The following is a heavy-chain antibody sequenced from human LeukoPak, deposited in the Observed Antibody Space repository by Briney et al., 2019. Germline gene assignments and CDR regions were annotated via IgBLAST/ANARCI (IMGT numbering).Heavy chain of an antibody. D-gene: IGHD3-3*01. Sequence: GGTLRLSCAASGFTFSSYGMSWVRQAPGKGLEWVSAISGSGGTTYYADSVKGRFTISRDNSMNTLYLQMNSLRAEDTAVYYCAKLITIFGVANVAFDIWGQGTMVTVSS. CDR2: ISGSGGTT. CDR3: AKLITIFGVANVAFDI. J-gene: IGHJ3*02. CDR1: GFTFSSYG. V-gene: IGHV3-23*01.